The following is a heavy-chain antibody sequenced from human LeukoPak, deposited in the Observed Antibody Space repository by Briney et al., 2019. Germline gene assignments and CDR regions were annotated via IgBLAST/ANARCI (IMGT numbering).Heavy chain of an antibody. D-gene: IGHD2-2*01. V-gene: IGHV3-30*03. CDR3: ATDIVVVPAAMPVDY. Sequence: GGSLRLSCAASGFTFSSYGMHWVRQAPGKGLEWVAVISYDGSNKYYADSVKGRFTISRDNSKNTLYLQMNSLRAEDTAVYYCATDIVVVPAAMPVDYWGQGTLVTVSS. CDR1: GFTFSSYG. J-gene: IGHJ4*02. CDR2: ISYDGSNK.